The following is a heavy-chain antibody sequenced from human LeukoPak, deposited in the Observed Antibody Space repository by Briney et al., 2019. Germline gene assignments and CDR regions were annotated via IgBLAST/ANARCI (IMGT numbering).Heavy chain of an antibody. D-gene: IGHD6-13*01. CDR3: AREILGSWYKNWFDP. CDR1: GYTFGGYY. V-gene: IGHV1-8*02. J-gene: IGHJ5*02. CDR2: MNPNSGNT. Sequence: ASVRVSCKASGYTFGGYYMHWVRQAPGQGLEWMGWMNPNSGNTGYAQKFQGRVTMTRNTSISTAYMELSSLRSEDTAVYYCAREILGSWYKNWFDPWGQGTLVTVSS.